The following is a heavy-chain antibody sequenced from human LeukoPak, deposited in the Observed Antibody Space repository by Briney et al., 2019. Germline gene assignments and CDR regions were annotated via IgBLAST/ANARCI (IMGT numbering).Heavy chain of an antibody. J-gene: IGHJ5*02. CDR3: AGHSSSWHGWFDP. D-gene: IGHD6-13*01. Sequence: PSETLSLTCTVSGGSISSYYWSWIRQPPGKGLEWIGYIYYSGSTNYNPSLKSRVTISLDTSKNQFSLKLSSMTAADTAVYYCAGHSSSWHGWFDPWGQGTLVTVSS. V-gene: IGHV4-59*01. CDR2: IYYSGST. CDR1: GGSISSYY.